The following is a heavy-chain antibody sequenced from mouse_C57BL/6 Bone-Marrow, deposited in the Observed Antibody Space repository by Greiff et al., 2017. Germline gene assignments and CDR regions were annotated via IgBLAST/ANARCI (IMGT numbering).Heavy chain of an antibody. CDR3: TRIAY. J-gene: IGHJ3*01. V-gene: IGHV14-4*01. CDR2: IEPENGDT. Sequence: EVQLQQSGAELVRPGASVKLSCTASGFNIKDDYMHWVKQRPEQGLEWIGWIEPENGDTEYASKFQGKATITVDTYSNTAYVQLSSLTSEDTAVYYCTRIAYWGQGTLVTVSA. CDR1: GFNIKDDY.